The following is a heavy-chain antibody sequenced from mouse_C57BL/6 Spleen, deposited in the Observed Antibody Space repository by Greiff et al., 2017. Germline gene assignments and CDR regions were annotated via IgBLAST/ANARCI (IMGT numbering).Heavy chain of an antibody. D-gene: IGHD1-1*01. Sequence: VKVVESGPGLVAPSQSLSITCTVSGFSLTSYGVHWVRQPPGKGLEWLVVIWSDGSTTYNSALKSRLSISKDNSKSQVFLKMNSLQTDDTAMYYCARHSDYGSKDYAMDYWGQGTSVTVSS. CDR3: ARHSDYGSKDYAMDY. J-gene: IGHJ4*01. CDR1: GFSLTSYG. V-gene: IGHV2-6-1*01. CDR2: IWSDGST.